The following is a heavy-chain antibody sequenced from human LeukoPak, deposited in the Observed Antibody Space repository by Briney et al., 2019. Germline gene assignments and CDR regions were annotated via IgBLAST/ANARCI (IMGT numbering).Heavy chain of an antibody. Sequence: GESLKISCKGSGYSLTSYWIGWVRQMPGKGLEWMGIIYPGDSDTRYSPSFQGQVTISADKSISTAYLQWSSLKASDTAMYYCARGRYSYGKYFDYWGQGTLVTVSS. CDR3: ARGRYSYGKYFDY. J-gene: IGHJ4*02. CDR2: IYPGDSDT. CDR1: GYSLTSYW. D-gene: IGHD5-18*01. V-gene: IGHV5-51*01.